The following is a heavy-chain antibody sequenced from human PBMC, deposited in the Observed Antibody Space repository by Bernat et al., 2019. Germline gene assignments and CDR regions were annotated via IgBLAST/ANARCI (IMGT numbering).Heavy chain of an antibody. Sequence: VQLVESGGGVVQPGRSLRLSCAASGFTFSSYAMHWVRQAPGKGLEWVSSISSSSSYIYYADSVKGRFTISRDNAKNSLYLQMNSLRAEDTAVYYCARGYDSSGYLKNFDYWGQGTLVTVSS. D-gene: IGHD3-22*01. CDR1: GFTFSSYA. V-gene: IGHV3-21*01. J-gene: IGHJ4*02. CDR3: ARGYDSSGYLKNFDY. CDR2: ISSSSSYI.